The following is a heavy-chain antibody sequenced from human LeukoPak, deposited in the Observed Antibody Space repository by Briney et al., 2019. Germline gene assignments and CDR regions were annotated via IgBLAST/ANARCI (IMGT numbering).Heavy chain of an antibody. Sequence: SETLSLTCTVSGGSISSYYWSWIRQPPGKGLEWIGYIYNSGSTNYNPSLKSRVTISVGTSKNQFSLKLSSVTAADTAVYYCAKDGSGSYFNWFDPWGQGTLVTVSS. CDR1: GGSISSYY. J-gene: IGHJ5*02. D-gene: IGHD1-26*01. CDR2: IYNSGST. V-gene: IGHV4-59*01. CDR3: AKDGSGSYFNWFDP.